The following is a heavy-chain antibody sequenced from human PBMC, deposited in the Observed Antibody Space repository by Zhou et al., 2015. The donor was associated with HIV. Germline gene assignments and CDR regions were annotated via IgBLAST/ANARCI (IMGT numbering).Heavy chain of an antibody. Sequence: QVQLVQSGAEVKKPGASVKVSCKASGYTFTGYYMHWVRQAPGQGLEWMGRIKVGDGDTKYSQNFQGRVTMTRDTSANTADMELSSLRSEDTAVYYCARARYYYGSTANDAFDVWGQGTMVAVSA. CDR1: GYTFTGYY. J-gene: IGHJ3*01. CDR2: IKVGDGDT. CDR3: ARARYYYGSTANDAFDV. V-gene: IGHV1-2*06. D-gene: IGHD3-10*01.